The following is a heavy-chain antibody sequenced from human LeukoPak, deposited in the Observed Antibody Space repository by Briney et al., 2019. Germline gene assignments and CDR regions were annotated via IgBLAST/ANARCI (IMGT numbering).Heavy chain of an antibody. J-gene: IGHJ3*02. CDR2: IRSKAFGGAT. CDR3: TRDRLNRTDALVVFDI. CDR1: GFSFGVYA. Sequence: SGGSLRLSCTASGFSFGVYAMSWFRQAPGKGLEWVGFIRSKAFGGATEYAASVKGRFTISRDYSKSIAYLQMNSLKTEDTAVFSCTRDRLNRTDALVVFDIGAKGTMAPVS. V-gene: IGHV3-49*03. D-gene: IGHD5-18*01.